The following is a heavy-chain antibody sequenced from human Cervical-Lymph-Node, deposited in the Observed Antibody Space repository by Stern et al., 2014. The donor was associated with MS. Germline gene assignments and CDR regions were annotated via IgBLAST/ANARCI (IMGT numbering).Heavy chain of an antibody. CDR2: MWYDGINK. D-gene: IGHD2-21*02. CDR3: ARDQVVMTDIHAFDI. J-gene: IGHJ3*02. Sequence: VQLVESGGGVVQPGRSLRLFCAASGFTFSGYGMHWVRQAPGKGLEWVAVMWYDGINKYYADSVKGRFTISRDTSGNTLYLQMNSLRAEDTAVYYCARDQVVMTDIHAFDIWGQGTTVSVSS. CDR1: GFTFSGYG. V-gene: IGHV3-33*01.